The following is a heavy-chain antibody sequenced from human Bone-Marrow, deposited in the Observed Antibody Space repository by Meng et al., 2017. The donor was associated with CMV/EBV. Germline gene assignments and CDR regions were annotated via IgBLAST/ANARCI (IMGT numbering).Heavy chain of an antibody. CDR2: IRYDGSNK. V-gene: IGHV3-30*02. CDR1: GFTFSSYS. J-gene: IGHJ4*02. CDR3: AKGKSSSSGYFDY. Sequence: GESLKISCAASGFTFSSYSMNWVRQAPGKGLEWVAFIRYDGSNKYYADSVKGRFTISRDNSKNTLYLQMNSLRAEDTAVYYCAKGKSSSSGYFDYWGQGTLVTVSS. D-gene: IGHD6-6*01.